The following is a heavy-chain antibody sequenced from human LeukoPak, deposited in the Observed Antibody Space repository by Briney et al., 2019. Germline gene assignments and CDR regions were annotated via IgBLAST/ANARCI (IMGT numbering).Heavy chain of an antibody. Sequence: GGSLRLSCAASGFTFSSYAMSWVRQAPGKGLEWVSAISGSGGSTYYADSVKGRFTISRDNSKNTLYLQMSSLRAEDTAVYYCANAYCSSTSCYRYYYGMDVWGKGTTVTVSS. CDR3: ANAYCSSTSCYRYYYGMDV. J-gene: IGHJ6*04. CDR1: GFTFSSYA. D-gene: IGHD2-2*02. V-gene: IGHV3-23*01. CDR2: ISGSGGST.